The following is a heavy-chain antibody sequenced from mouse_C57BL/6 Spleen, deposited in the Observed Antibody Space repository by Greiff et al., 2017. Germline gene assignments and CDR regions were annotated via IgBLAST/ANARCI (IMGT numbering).Heavy chain of an antibody. J-gene: IGHJ2*01. Sequence: EVQVVESGGGLVKPGGSLKLSCAASGFTFSDYGMHWVRQAPEKGLEWVAYISSGSSTIYYADTVKGRFTISRDNAKNTLFLQMTSLRSEDTAMYYCARDSANWDYFDYWGQGTTLTVSS. V-gene: IGHV5-17*01. D-gene: IGHD4-1*01. CDR3: ARDSANWDYFDY. CDR2: ISSGSSTI. CDR1: GFTFSDYG.